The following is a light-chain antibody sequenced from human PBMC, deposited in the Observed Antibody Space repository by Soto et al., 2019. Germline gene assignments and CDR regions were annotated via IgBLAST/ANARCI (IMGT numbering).Light chain of an antibody. CDR2: DAS. CDR3: QHRTNWPIT. CDR1: QNVVFY. Sequence: EVVLTQSPATLSLSPGERATLSCRANQNVVFYVAWYQQKPGQAPRLLIYDASNRATGIPARFSGSGSGTDFTLTISSLEPEDFAVYYCQHRTNWPITFGQGTRLEIK. J-gene: IGKJ5*01. V-gene: IGKV3-11*01.